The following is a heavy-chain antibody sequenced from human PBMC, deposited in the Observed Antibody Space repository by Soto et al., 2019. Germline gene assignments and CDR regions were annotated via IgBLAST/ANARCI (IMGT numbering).Heavy chain of an antibody. V-gene: IGHV4-59*01. CDR2: IYYSGST. CDR1: GGSISSYY. D-gene: IGHD2-21*01. Sequence: PSETLSLTCTVSGGSISSYYWSWIRQPPGKGLEWIGYIYYSGSTNYNPSLKSRVTISVDTSKNQFSLKLSSVTAADTAVYYCARRGNDESGLSAFDIWGQGTMVT. CDR3: ARRGNDESGLSAFDI. J-gene: IGHJ3*02.